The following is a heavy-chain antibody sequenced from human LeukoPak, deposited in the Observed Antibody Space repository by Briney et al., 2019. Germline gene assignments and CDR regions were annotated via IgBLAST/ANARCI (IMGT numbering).Heavy chain of an antibody. CDR1: GGTFSSYA. V-gene: IGHV1-69*05. Sequence: SVKVSCKASGGTFSSYAISWVRQAPGQGLEWMGGIIPIFGTANYAQKFQGRVTITTDESTSTAYMELSSLRSEDTAVYYCARDRTPGTNGWFDPWGQGTLVTASS. J-gene: IGHJ5*02. CDR3: ARDRTPGTNGWFDP. D-gene: IGHD2-8*01. CDR2: IIPIFGTA.